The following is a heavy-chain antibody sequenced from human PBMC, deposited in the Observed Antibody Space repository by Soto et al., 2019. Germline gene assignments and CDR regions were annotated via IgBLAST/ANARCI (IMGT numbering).Heavy chain of an antibody. D-gene: IGHD3-10*01. CDR2: ISSSSSYI. CDR1: GFTFSSYS. V-gene: IGHV3-21*01. Sequence: GGSLRLSCAASGFTFSSYSMNWVRQAPGKGLEWVSSISSSSSYIYYADSVKGRFTISRDNAKNSLYLQMNSLRAEDTAVYYCARDLGGREYYGSGSYFVGDYWGQGTLVTVSS. CDR3: ARDLGGREYYGSGSYFVGDY. J-gene: IGHJ4*02.